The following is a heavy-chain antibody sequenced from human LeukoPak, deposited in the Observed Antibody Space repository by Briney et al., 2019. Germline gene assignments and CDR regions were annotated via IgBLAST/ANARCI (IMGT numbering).Heavy chain of an antibody. J-gene: IGHJ6*03. D-gene: IGHD2-2*01. CDR1: GASISANGYY. V-gene: IGHV4-61*02. CDR2: IYTDGIT. CDR3: ARVVIYCSSISCFYMDV. Sequence: PSETLSLTCNVSGASISANGYYWTWIRQPAGKGLEWIVRIYTDGITNYSPSLRSRVTISVDTSKKQFSLKLSSVTAADTAVYYCARVVIYCSSISCFYMDVWGKGTTVTVSS.